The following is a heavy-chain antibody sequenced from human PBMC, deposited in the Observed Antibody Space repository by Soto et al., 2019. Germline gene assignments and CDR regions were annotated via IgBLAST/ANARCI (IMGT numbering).Heavy chain of an antibody. Sequence: PGESLKISCKGSGYSFSRYWIGWVRQMPGKGLEWMGIIYPGDSDTRYSPSFQGHVTISADKSINTTYLQWSSLKASDTAMYYCSRYISTGWYAFDLWGQGTMVTVSS. CDR3: SRYISTGWYAFDL. D-gene: IGHD6-19*01. J-gene: IGHJ3*01. V-gene: IGHV5-51*01. CDR1: GYSFSRYW. CDR2: IYPGDSDT.